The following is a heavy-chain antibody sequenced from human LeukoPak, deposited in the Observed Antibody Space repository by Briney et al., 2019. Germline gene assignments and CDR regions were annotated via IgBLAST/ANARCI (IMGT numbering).Heavy chain of an antibody. CDR3: ARSGGYSSSWSL. CDR2: IYYSGST. Sequence: SETLCLTCAVSGGSISTYYWNWIRQAPGKGLEWVGYIYYSGSTKYNPSLRSRVHISVDTSKNQFSLKLNSVTAADTAVYYGARSGGYSSSWSLWGQGTLVSLPS. V-gene: IGHV4-59*01. CDR1: GGSISTYY. D-gene: IGHD6-13*01. J-gene: IGHJ4*02.